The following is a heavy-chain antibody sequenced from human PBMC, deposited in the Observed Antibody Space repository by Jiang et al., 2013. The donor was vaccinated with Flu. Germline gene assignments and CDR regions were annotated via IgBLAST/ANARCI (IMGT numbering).Heavy chain of an antibody. CDR3: ARLDGNSGSSWYYFDY. J-gene: IGHJ4*02. CDR1: FTSYW. CDR2: IYPGDSDT. V-gene: IGHV5-51*01. D-gene: IGHD6-13*01. Sequence: FTSYWIGWVRQMPGKGLEWMGIIYPGDSDTSYSPSFQGQVTISADKSISTAYLQWSSLKASDTAMYYCARLDGNSGSSWYYFDYWGQGTLVTVSS.